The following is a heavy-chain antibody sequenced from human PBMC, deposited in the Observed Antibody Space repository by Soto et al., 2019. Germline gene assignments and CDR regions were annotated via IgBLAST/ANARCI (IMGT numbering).Heavy chain of an antibody. CDR3: ARLAATSNWFHP. D-gene: IGHD2-15*01. CDR1: GGSISSGYYY. CDR2: IYYSGTT. Sequence: SETLSLTCSVSGGSISSGYYYWSWIRQPPGKGLEWLGYIYYSGTTYYSPSLRGRIAISVDTSKNQFSLKLSSVTAADTAVYYCARLAATSNWFHPWGQGALVTVSS. J-gene: IGHJ5*02. V-gene: IGHV4-30-4*01.